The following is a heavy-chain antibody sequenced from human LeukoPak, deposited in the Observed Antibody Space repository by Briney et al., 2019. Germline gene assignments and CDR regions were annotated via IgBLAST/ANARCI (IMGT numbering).Heavy chain of an antibody. CDR2: INNSGGST. Sequence: PGGSLRLSCAASGFTFSSYAMSWVRQAPGKGLEGVSGINNSGGSTYYADSVKGRFTISRDNSKNTLYLQMNSLRAEDTAVYYCAKPPGLRRLDPWGQGTLVTVSS. CDR1: GFTFSSYA. J-gene: IGHJ5*02. V-gene: IGHV3-23*01. CDR3: AKPPGLRRLDP. D-gene: IGHD5-12*01.